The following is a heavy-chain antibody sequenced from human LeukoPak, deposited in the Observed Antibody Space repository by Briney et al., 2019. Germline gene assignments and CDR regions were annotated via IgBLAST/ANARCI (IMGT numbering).Heavy chain of an antibody. V-gene: IGHV3-7*03. CDR2: IKEDGSSQ. D-gene: IGHD6-19*01. CDR1: GFTFSHSW. Sequence: GGSLRLSCVASGFTFSHSWMTWVRQAPGKGLEWVGHIKEDGSSQNYADSAKGRFTISRDNAKSSLHLQMNGLRAEDTAMYYCVKDSGWFHFDSWGQGTLVTVSS. J-gene: IGHJ4*02. CDR3: VKDSGWFHFDS.